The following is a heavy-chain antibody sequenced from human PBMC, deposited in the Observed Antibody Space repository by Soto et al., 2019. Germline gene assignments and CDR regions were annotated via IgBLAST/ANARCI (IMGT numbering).Heavy chain of an antibody. CDR2: IYYSGST. CDR1: GGSISSGDYY. D-gene: IGHD2-15*01. J-gene: IGHJ5*02. V-gene: IGHV4-30-4*01. Sequence: QVQLQESGPGLVKPSQTLSLTCTVSGGSISSGDYYWSWIRQPPGKGLEWIGYIYYSGSTYYNPSLRSRVTISVDTSKNQFSLKLSSVTAADTAVYYCAREVVAAYNWFDPWGQGTLVTVSS. CDR3: AREVVAAYNWFDP.